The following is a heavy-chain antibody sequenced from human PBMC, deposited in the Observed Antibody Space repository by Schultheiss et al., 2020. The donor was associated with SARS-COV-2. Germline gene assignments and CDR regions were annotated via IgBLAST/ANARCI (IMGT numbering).Heavy chain of an antibody. J-gene: IGHJ4*02. V-gene: IGHV4-34*01. D-gene: IGHD3-16*02. CDR1: GGSFSGYY. CDR3: ARGADRFGGVIVDY. CDR2: INHSGST. Sequence: SETLSLTCAVYGGSFSGYYWSWIRQPPGKGLEWIGEINHSGSTNYNPSLKSRVTISVDTSKNQFSLKLSSVTAADTAVYYCARGADRFGGVIVDYWGQGTLVTVSS.